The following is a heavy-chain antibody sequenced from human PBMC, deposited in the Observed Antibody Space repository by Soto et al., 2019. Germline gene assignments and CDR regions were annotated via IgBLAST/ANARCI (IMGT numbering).Heavy chain of an antibody. Sequence: QAHPEQSGAEVKRPGASVKVSCKASGYTFSDFDINWLRQASGQGPEWMGWMNAKSGDTFFAQRFQDKFNMTWDTSLSTAYMEVGSLTSDDTAMYYCARGNPFNYAGFDVWGQGTTVAVSS. D-gene: IGHD3-16*01. J-gene: IGHJ6*02. CDR2: MNAKSGDT. CDR3: ARGNPFNYAGFDV. V-gene: IGHV1-8*01. CDR1: GYTFSDFD.